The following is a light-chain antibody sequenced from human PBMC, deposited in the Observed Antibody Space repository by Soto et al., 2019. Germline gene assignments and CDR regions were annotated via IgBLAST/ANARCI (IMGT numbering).Light chain of an antibody. V-gene: IGLV1-44*01. Sequence: QSVLTQPPSASGTPGQRVTISCSGSSSNIGSNTVNWYQQLPGTAPKLLIYSNNQRPSGVPDRFAGSKSGNSASLAISGLQSEDEADYYCAAWDDSLNGPYVVFGGGTKLTVL. CDR1: SSNIGSNT. CDR2: SNN. J-gene: IGLJ2*01. CDR3: AAWDDSLNGPYVV.